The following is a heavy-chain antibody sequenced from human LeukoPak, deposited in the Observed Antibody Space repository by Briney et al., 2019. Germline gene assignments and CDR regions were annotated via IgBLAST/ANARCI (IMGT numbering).Heavy chain of an antibody. D-gene: IGHD3-10*01. V-gene: IGHV1-3*01. J-gene: IGHJ4*02. Sequence: ASVKVSCKASGYTFTSYDINWVRQATGQGLEWMGWINAGNGNTKYSQKFQGRVTITRDTSASTAYMELSSLRSEDTAVYYCARDPSLDYYGSGRDLDYWGQGTLVTVPS. CDR3: ARDPSLDYYGSGRDLDY. CDR1: GYTFTSYD. CDR2: INAGNGNT.